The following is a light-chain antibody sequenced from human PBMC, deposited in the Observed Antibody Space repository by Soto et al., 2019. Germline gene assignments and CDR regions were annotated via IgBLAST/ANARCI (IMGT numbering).Light chain of an antibody. Sequence: DILITQSPDSLAVSLGERATINCKSSQSDLYSTNNKNSLAWYQQKPGQPPKLLIAWASTRESGVPDRFSGSGSGVDFTLTISSLQAEDVAVYYCQQYYDTPYTFGQGTRLEI. CDR1: QSDLYSTNNKNS. CDR2: WAS. J-gene: IGKJ2*01. CDR3: QQYYDTPYT. V-gene: IGKV4-1*01.